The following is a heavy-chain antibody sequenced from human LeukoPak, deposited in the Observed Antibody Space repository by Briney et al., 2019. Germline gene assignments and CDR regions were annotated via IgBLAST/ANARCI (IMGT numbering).Heavy chain of an antibody. V-gene: IGHV3-43*02. CDR2: ISGDGGRT. Sequence: TGGSLRLSCAASGLTFDEYAMHWVRQAPGQGPEWVSLISGDGGRTYYADSVKGRFTISRDNSKNSLYLQMNGLRTEDSAEYYGAKVSRRYDFWRTANLYYMDVWGKGSTVTVSS. J-gene: IGHJ6*03. CDR3: AKVSRRYDFWRTANLYYMDV. D-gene: IGHD3-3*01. CDR1: GLTFDEYA.